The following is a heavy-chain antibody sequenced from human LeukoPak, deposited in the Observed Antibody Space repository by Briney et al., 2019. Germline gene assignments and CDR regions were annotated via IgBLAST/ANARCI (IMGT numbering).Heavy chain of an antibody. CDR3: ARDLPSTSNWELDY. D-gene: IGHD7-27*01. CDR2: IYPNSGDT. Sequence: ASVKVSCKASGYTFTDYYLHWVRQAPGQGLEWMGRIYPNSGDTNYAQEFQGRVTMTSDTSISTAYMELSRLRSDDTAVYFCARDLPSTSNWELDYWGQGTLVTVSS. CDR1: GYTFTDYY. J-gene: IGHJ4*02. V-gene: IGHV1-2*06.